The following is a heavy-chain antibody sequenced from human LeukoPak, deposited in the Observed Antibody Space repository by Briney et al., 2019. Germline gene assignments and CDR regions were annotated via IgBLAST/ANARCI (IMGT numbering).Heavy chain of an antibody. CDR3: AKDHSDYGDYFDY. CDR2: LSASGGLT. V-gene: IGHV3-23*01. CDR1: GFTFSSYA. J-gene: IGHJ4*02. Sequence: GGSLRLSCAASGFTFSSYAMSWVRQAPGKGLEWVSGLSASGGLTYYADSVKGRFTISRDNSKNTLYLQMNSLRAEDTAVYYCAKDHSDYGDYFDYWGQGTLVTVSS. D-gene: IGHD4-17*01.